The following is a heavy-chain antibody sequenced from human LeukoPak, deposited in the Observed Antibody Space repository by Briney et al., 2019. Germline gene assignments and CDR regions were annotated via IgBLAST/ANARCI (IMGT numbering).Heavy chain of an antibody. J-gene: IGHJ4*02. Sequence: SETLPLTCTVSGGSISSYYWSWIRQPPGKGLEWIGYLYYSGITKYNPSLKSRVTISVDTSKNHFSLRLSSVTAADSAVYYCARSVGATSVDYWGQGTLVTVSS. V-gene: IGHV4-59*08. CDR1: GGSISSYY. CDR2: LYYSGIT. CDR3: ARSVGATSVDY. D-gene: IGHD1-26*01.